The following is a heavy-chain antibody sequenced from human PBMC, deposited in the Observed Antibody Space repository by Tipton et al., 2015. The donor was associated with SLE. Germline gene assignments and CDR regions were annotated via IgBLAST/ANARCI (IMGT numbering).Heavy chain of an antibody. CDR2: ISSNGGRT. J-gene: IGHJ6*03. CDR3: ARDPGSGWYGGYKYFYMDV. CDR1: GFTFSNYA. Sequence: GSLRLSCEGSGFTFSNYAMSWVRQAPGKGLEYVSGISSNGGRTYYADSVKGRFTISRDNSKNKMYLQMGSLRAEDMAVYYCARDPGSGWYGGYKYFYMDVWGKGTTVIVSS. V-gene: IGHV3-64*02. D-gene: IGHD6-19*01.